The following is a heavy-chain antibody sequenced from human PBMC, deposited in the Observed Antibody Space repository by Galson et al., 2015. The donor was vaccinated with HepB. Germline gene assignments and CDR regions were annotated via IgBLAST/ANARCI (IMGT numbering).Heavy chain of an antibody. CDR3: ARGSGGYYSDAFDI. D-gene: IGHD3-22*01. Sequence: SVKVSCKASGGTFSSYAISWVRQAPGQGLEWMGGIIPIFGTANYAQKFQGRVTITADESTSTAYMELSSLRSEDTAVYYCARGSGGYYSDAFDIWGQGTMVTVSS. CDR2: IIPIFGTA. V-gene: IGHV1-69*13. CDR1: GGTFSSYA. J-gene: IGHJ3*02.